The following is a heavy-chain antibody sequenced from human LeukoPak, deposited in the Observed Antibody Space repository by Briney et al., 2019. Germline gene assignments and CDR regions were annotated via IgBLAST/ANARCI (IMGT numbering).Heavy chain of an antibody. V-gene: IGHV3-49*04. Sequence: GGSLRLSCTASGFAFGDYGMSWVRQAPGKGLEWVGFIRSKAYGGTTEYAASVKGRFTISRDDSKSIAYLQMNSLKTEDTAVYYCTRVRGGGGFDYWGQGTLVTVSS. D-gene: IGHD3-16*01. CDR1: GFAFGDYG. CDR2: IRSKAYGGTT. CDR3: TRVRGGGGFDY. J-gene: IGHJ4*02.